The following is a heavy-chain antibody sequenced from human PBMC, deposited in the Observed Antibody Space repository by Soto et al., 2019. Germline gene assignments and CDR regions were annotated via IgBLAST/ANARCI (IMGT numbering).Heavy chain of an antibody. V-gene: IGHV1-69*02. CDR3: ARCGAALYYFDY. J-gene: IGHJ4*02. Sequence: QVQLVQSGAEVKNPGSSVKVSCKASGGTFSSYAISWVRQAPGQGLEWMGRIIPILGIANYAQKFQGRVTITADKTTSTAYMELSSLRSEDTAVYFCARCGAALYYFDYWGQGTLVTVSS. CDR2: IIPILGIA. D-gene: IGHD6-25*01. CDR1: GGTFSSYA.